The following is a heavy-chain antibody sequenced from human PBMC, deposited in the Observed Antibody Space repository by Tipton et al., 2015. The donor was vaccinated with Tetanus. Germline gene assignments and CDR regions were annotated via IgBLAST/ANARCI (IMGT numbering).Heavy chain of an antibody. V-gene: IGHV4-39*01. Sequence: TLSLTCTVSGGSISSSNYYWGWIRQPPGKGLEWIGRIYYSGSTSYNPSLKSRVTISVDTSKNQFSLALNSVTAADTAVYYCARRGGDFLTGYYDSWGQGTLVTVSS. CDR1: GGSISSSNYY. CDR3: ARRGGDFLTGYYDS. CDR2: IYYSGST. D-gene: IGHD3-9*01. J-gene: IGHJ4*02.